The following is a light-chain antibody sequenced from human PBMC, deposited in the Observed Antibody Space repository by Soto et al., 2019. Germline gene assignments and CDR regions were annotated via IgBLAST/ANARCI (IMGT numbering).Light chain of an antibody. J-gene: IGKJ4*02. CDR3: CQYGSSPVT. V-gene: IGKV3-20*01. CDR2: RGS. Sequence: SPVTLSLYPGERATLSCRASQSVPVNYLAWYQQKPAHTPKVLLYRGSNSATDSTDRFSGSGSARAFILPISSLEPAEFAVYYCCQYGSSPVTFGEGTKVDIK. CDR1: QSVPVNY.